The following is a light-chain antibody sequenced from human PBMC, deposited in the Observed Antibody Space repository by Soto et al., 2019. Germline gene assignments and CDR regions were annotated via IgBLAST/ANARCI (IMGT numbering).Light chain of an antibody. J-gene: IGLJ1*01. Sequence: QSVLTQPPSASGTPGQRVTISASGSRSNIGSNTVSWYHQVPGKAPKLLIYDNDEWPSGVPARFSGSKSATSASLAISGLQSEDAGDYYCATWDDSRNGYVFGPGTKLTVL. V-gene: IGLV1-44*01. CDR1: RSNIGSNT. CDR2: DND. CDR3: ATWDDSRNGYV.